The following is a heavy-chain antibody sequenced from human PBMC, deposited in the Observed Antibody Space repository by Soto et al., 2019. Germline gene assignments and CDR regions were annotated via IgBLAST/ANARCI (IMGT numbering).Heavy chain of an antibody. CDR2: IYYRGNT. V-gene: IGHV4-61*01. CDR3: ARDLRVVVTAPPYGMDV. J-gene: IGHJ6*02. D-gene: IGHD2-21*02. Sequence: QVQLQESGPGLVKPSETLSLTCTVSGGSVSSGSYYWSWIRQPPGKGLEWIGYIYYRGNTNYNPSLKSLVTISVDTSKNQFSLKLSSVTAADTAVYYCARDLRVVVTAPPYGMDVWGQGTTVTVSS. CDR1: GGSVSSGSYY.